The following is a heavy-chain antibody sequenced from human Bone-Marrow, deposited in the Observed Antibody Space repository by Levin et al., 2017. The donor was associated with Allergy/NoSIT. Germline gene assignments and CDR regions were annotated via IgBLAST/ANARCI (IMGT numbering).Heavy chain of an antibody. CDR3: ARSVRGDGYGYGDAFDI. Sequence: RPGGSLRLSCEASGYGFSCCGMHWVRQAPGKGLEWVSVIWNDGSIKKYADSVQGRFTVSRDKTNTLYLEMNSLRPEDTAVYYCARSVRGDGYGYGDAFDIWGQGTKVTVSS. J-gene: IGHJ3*02. CDR1: GYGFSCCG. D-gene: IGHD5-18*01. CDR2: IWNDGSIK. V-gene: IGHV3-33*01.